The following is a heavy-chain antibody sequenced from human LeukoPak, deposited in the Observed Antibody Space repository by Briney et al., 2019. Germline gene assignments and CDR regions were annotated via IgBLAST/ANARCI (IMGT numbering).Heavy chain of an antibody. CDR3: ARLGRYGSGSYYNRGSDY. CDR2: IYYSGST. V-gene: IGHV4-59*12. D-gene: IGHD3-10*01. CDR1: GGSISSYY. J-gene: IGHJ4*02. Sequence: SETLSLTCTVSGGSISSYYWSWIRQPPGKGLEWIGYIYYSGSTNYNPSLKSRVTISVDTSKNQFSLKLSSVTAADTAVYYCARLGRYGSGSYYNRGSDYWGQGTLVTVSS.